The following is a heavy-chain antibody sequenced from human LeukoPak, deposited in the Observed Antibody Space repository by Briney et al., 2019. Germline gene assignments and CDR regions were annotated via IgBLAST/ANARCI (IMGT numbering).Heavy chain of an antibody. CDR3: SRTYAMDV. V-gene: IGHV3-23*01. CDR1: GFTVSSNY. D-gene: IGHD1-14*01. Sequence: GGSLRLSCAASGFTVSSNYMTWVRQAPGKGLEWVSGISASGAFTNYADSVKGRFTVSRDNSKNRNTVYLQLNSLRVEDTAVYYCSRTYAMDVWGQGTTVTVSS. CDR2: ISASGAFT. J-gene: IGHJ6*02.